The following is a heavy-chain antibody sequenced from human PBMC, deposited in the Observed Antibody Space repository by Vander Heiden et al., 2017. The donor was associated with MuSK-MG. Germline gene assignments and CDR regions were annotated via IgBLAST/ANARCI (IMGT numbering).Heavy chain of an antibody. CDR2: TSSSGGST. V-gene: IGHV3-23*01. CDR1: GFSLSSYA. J-gene: IGHJ4*02. CDR3: AKAGQNYGDYGY. D-gene: IGHD4-17*01. Sequence: VPLLASGGGLVQPGGSLRLSCAASGFSLSSYAMSWVRQAPGKGLEWVSTTSSSGGSTYYADSVKGRFTISRDNSKNTLYLQMNSLRGEDTAVYYCAKAGQNYGDYGYWGQGTLVTVSS.